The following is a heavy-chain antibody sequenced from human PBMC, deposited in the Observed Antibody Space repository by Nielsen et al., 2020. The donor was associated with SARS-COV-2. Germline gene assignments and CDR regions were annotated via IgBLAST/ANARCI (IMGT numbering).Heavy chain of an antibody. CDR3: TRDFRGYCSSTSCL. CDR1: GFTFGDYA. V-gene: IGHV3-49*03. CDR2: IRSKAYGGTT. Sequence: GGSLRLSCTASGFTFGDYAMSWFRQAPGKGLEWVGFIRSKAYGGTTEYAASVKGRFTISRDDSKSIAYLHMNSLKTEDTAVYYCTRDFRGYCSSTSCLWGQGTLVTVSS. J-gene: IGHJ4*02. D-gene: IGHD2-2*01.